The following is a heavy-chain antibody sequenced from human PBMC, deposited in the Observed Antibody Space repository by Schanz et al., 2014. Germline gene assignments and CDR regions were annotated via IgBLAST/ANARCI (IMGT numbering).Heavy chain of an antibody. Sequence: VQLVESGGALVQPGGSLRLSCAASGFTFSNYWMSWVRQAPGKGLEWVSYISSVGISKYYADPVKGRFTISRDSAKNSLYLQMNSLRAEDTAVYYCAREWATVTTLGDWGQGTLVTVSS. D-gene: IGHD4-17*01. V-gene: IGHV3-11*01. CDR2: ISSVGISK. J-gene: IGHJ4*02. CDR3: AREWATVTTLGD. CDR1: GFTFSNYW.